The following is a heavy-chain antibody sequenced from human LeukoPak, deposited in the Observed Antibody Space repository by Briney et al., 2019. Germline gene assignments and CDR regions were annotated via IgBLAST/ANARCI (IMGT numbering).Heavy chain of an antibody. Sequence: GRSLRLSCAASGFTFSNYAMHWARQAPGKGLEWVAFISHDRSNNCHADSVKGRFTISRDNSKNTLYLQMNSLTDEDTAVYYCARDLSGSYMSDYWGQGTLVTVSS. CDR3: ARDLSGSYMSDY. V-gene: IGHV3-30-3*01. D-gene: IGHD3-10*01. CDR1: GFTFSNYA. CDR2: ISHDRSNN. J-gene: IGHJ4*02.